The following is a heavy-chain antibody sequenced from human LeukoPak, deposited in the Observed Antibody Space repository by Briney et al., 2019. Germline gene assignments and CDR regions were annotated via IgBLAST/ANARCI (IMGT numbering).Heavy chain of an antibody. CDR1: GGSISSGSYY. D-gene: IGHD3-16*01. CDR2: IYTSGSI. CDR3: VREVWQVDY. Sequence: PSETLSLTCTVSGGSISSGSYYWSWIRQPAGKGLEWIGRIYTSGSINYNPSLKSRVTISIDTSKNQFSLKLSSATAADTAVYYCVREVWQVDYWGQGTLVTVSS. V-gene: IGHV4-61*02. J-gene: IGHJ4*02.